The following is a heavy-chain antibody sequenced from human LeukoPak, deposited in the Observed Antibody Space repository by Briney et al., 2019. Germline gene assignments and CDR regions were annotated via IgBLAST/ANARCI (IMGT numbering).Heavy chain of an antibody. CDR3: ARDDSYGDY. Sequence: GSLRLSCAVSGFTLSSNWMHWVHQVPGKGLEWVSRIDDVGSGTSYADSVKGRFTISRDNAKNSLYLQMNSLRAEDTAVYYCARDDSYGDYWGQGTLVTVSS. V-gene: IGHV3-74*01. CDR1: GFTLSSNW. CDR2: IDDVGSGT. J-gene: IGHJ4*02. D-gene: IGHD5-18*01.